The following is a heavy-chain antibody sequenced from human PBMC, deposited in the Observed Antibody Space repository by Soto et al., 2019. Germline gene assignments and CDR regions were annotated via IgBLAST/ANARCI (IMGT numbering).Heavy chain of an antibody. V-gene: IGHV1-58*01. CDR1: GFTFTSSA. CDR2: IVVGSGNT. D-gene: IGHD2-2*01. Sequence: ASVKVSCKASGFTFTSSAVQWVRQARGQRLEWIGWIVVGSGNTNYAQKFQERVTITRDMSTSTGYMELSSLRSEDTAVYYCAADSIPAANYYYYGMDVWGQGTTVTVSS. CDR3: AADSIPAANYYYYGMDV. J-gene: IGHJ6*02.